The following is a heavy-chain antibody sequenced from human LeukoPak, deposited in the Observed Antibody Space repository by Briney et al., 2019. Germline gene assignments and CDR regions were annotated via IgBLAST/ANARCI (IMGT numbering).Heavy chain of an antibody. CDR1: GFTFSSYS. CDR2: ISSSGSYI. Sequence: KAGGSLRLSCAASGFTFSSYSMNWVRQAPGKGLEWVSSISSSGSYIYYADSVKGRFTISRDNAKNSLYLQMNSLRAEDTAGYYCARDMGQYSSGWYVYYGMDVWGQGTTVTVSS. V-gene: IGHV3-21*01. D-gene: IGHD6-19*01. J-gene: IGHJ6*02. CDR3: ARDMGQYSSGWYVYYGMDV.